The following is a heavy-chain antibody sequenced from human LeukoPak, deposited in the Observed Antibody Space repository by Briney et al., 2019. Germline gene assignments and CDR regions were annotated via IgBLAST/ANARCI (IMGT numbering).Heavy chain of an antibody. J-gene: IGHJ4*02. CDR1: GFTFSSYS. Sequence: PGGSLRLSCAASGFTFSSYSRNWVRQAPGKGLEWVSYISSSSSTIYYADSVKGRFTISRDSAKNSLYLQMNSLRAEDTAVYYCARDLEGATDYWGQGTLVTVSS. V-gene: IGHV3-48*04. CDR2: ISSSSSTI. D-gene: IGHD1-26*01. CDR3: ARDLEGATDY.